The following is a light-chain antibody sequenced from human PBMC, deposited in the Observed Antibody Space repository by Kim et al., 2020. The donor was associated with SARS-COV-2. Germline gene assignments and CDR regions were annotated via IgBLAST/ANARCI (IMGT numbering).Light chain of an antibody. CDR2: DAS. V-gene: IGKV3-20*01. CDR3: QQYATSPGT. CDR1: HRVSGNY. J-gene: IGKJ1*01. Sequence: SPGERATLSCRASHRVSGNYLAWYQQKPGQAPRLLVFDASSRAAGISDTFRGSGSGTDFTLTISRLEPEDFAVYYCQQYATSPGTFGQGTKVDIK.